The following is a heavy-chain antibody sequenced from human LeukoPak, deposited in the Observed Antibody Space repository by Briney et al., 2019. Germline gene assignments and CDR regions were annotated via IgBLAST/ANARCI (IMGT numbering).Heavy chain of an antibody. J-gene: IGHJ4*02. CDR2: ISSSSSYI. CDR1: GFTFSSYS. V-gene: IGHV3-21*01. D-gene: IGHD6-6*01. Sequence: GGSLRLSCAASGFTFSSYSMNWVRQAPGKGLEWVSSISSSSSYIYYADSVKGRFTISRDNAKNSLYLQMNSLRAEDTAVYYCARKGQRAARFGPFDYWGQGTLVTVSS. CDR3: ARKGQRAARFGPFDY.